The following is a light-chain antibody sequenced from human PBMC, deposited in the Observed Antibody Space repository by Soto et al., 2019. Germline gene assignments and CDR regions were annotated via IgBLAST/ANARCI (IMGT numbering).Light chain of an antibody. CDR2: SDH. CDR3: ATWDDRLDGLYV. Sequence: QSVLTQPPSASGTPGQRVTISCSGSSSNIGSNSVNWYQQFPGTAPKLLIYSDHQRPSGVPVRFSGSKSGTSASLAISGLQSDYEAEYYCATWDDRLDGLYVFGTGTKLTVL. CDR1: SSNIGSNS. V-gene: IGLV1-44*01. J-gene: IGLJ1*01.